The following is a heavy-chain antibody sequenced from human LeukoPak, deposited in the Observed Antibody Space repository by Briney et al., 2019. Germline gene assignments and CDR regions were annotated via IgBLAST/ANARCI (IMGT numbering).Heavy chain of an antibody. J-gene: IGHJ4*02. Sequence: KPSETLSLTCTVSDGSISSSSYYWGWIRQPPGKGLEWIGSIYYSGSTYYNPSLKSRVTISVDTSKNQFSLKLSSVTAADTAVYYCARGGGNYYDSSPLDYWGQGTLVTVSS. CDR3: ARGGGNYYDSSPLDY. CDR2: IYYSGST. CDR1: DGSISSSSYY. V-gene: IGHV4-39*07. D-gene: IGHD3-22*01.